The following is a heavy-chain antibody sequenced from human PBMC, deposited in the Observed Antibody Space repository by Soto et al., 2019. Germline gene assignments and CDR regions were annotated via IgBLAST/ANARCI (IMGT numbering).Heavy chain of an antibody. CDR2: INPSGGST. CDR1: GYTFTRYY. Sequence: QVQLVQSGAEVKKPGASVKVSCKASGYTFTRYYMHWVRQAPGQGLEWMGIINPSGGSTSYAQKFQGRVTITRDTSTSKVYMELSSLSSEDTAVYYCARMNSERYFPLDYWGQGTLVTVSS. J-gene: IGHJ4*02. V-gene: IGHV1-46*01. D-gene: IGHD1-26*01. CDR3: ARMNSERYFPLDY.